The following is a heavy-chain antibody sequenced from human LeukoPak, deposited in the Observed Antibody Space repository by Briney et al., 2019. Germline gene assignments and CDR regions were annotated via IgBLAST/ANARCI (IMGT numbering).Heavy chain of an antibody. CDR2: ISGSGGST. V-gene: IGHV3-23*01. Sequence: GGSLRLSCAASGFTFSSYAMSWVRQTPGKGLEWVSTISGSGGSTYYADSVKGRFTISRDNSKNTLYLQMNSLRAEDTAVYYCAGRTPDYYYYYMDVWGKGTTVTVSS. CDR3: AGRTPDYYYYYMDV. J-gene: IGHJ6*03. D-gene: IGHD1-26*01. CDR1: GFTFSSYA.